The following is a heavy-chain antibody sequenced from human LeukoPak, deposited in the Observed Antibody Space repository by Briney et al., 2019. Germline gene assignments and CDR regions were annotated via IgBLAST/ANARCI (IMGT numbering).Heavy chain of an antibody. D-gene: IGHD2-2*01. CDR3: ARAGRGVAPAARRWVFDY. V-gene: IGHV3-74*01. CDR1: GFTFSSYW. Sequence: GGSLRLSCAASGFTFSSYWMHWVRQAPGKGLVWVSRINSDGSSTSYADPVKGRFTISRDNAKNTLYLQMNSLRAEDTAVYYCARAGRGVAPAARRWVFDYWGQGTLVTVSS. CDR2: INSDGSST. J-gene: IGHJ4*02.